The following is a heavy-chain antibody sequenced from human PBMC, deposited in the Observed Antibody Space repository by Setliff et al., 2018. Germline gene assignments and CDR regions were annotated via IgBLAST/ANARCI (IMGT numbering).Heavy chain of an antibody. D-gene: IGHD3-22*01. CDR3: VKDRGYYFDNSGYPKGYLDY. Sequence: PGGSLRLSCLVSGFTFDDFAMHWVRQGPGQGLEWVSGISWKSETMGYADSVKGRFTISRDNAKKSLYLQMNSLRPEDTAFYYCVKDRGYYFDNSGYPKGYLDYWGLGTLVTVSS. CDR1: GFTFDDFA. J-gene: IGHJ4*02. V-gene: IGHV3-9*01. CDR2: ISWKSETM.